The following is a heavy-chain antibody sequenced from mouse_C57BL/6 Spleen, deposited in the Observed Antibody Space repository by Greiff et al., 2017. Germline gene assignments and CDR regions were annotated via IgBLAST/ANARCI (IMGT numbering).Heavy chain of an antibody. D-gene: IGHD1-1*01. CDR1: GFTFNTYA. Sequence: EVQGVESGGGLVQPKGSLKLSCAASGFTFNTYAMHWVRQAPGKGLEWVARIRSKSSNYATYYADSVKDRFTISRDDSQSMLYLQMNNLKTEDTAMYYCVRGGITTVVATDAMDYWGQGTSVTVSS. J-gene: IGHJ4*01. V-gene: IGHV10-3*01. CDR3: VRGGITTVVATDAMDY. CDR2: IRSKSSNYAT.